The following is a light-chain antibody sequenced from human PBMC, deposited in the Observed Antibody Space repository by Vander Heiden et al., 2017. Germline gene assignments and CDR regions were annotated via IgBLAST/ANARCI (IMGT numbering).Light chain of an antibody. Sequence: LVLTQSPSASASLGALVKLAFTLSSGHRGYDSACQQQQPEKGPRYLLKLNSDGSHRKVDEILDRFSASSSAPVRYLTISSHKDEDEADYYCQTWGTGIVVFGGGTKLTVL. V-gene: IGLV4-69*01. CDR1: SGHRGYD. J-gene: IGLJ2*01. CDR2: LNSDGSH. CDR3: QTWGTGIVV.